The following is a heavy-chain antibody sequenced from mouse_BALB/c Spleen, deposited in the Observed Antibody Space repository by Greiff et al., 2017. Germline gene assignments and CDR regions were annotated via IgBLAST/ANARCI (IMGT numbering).Heavy chain of an antibody. J-gene: IGHJ4*01. D-gene: IGHD3-3*01. Sequence: QVQLQQSGAELMKPGASVKISCKATGYTFSSYWIEWVKQRPGHGLEWIGEILPGSGSTNYNEKFKGKATLTADTSSNTAYMQLSSLASEDSAVYYSAIGDTRRAMDYWGQGTSVTVSS. V-gene: IGHV1-9*01. CDR1: GYTFSSYW. CDR2: ILPGSGST. CDR3: AIGDTRRAMDY.